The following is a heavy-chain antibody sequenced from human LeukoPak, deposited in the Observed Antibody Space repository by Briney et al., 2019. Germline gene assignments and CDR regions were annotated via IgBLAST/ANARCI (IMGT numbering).Heavy chain of an antibody. CDR3: AKGWKGNLDY. Sequence: GGSLRLSCAASGFSFSSNATNWVRQAPGKGLEWVSAVSGSGGSTYYADSVKGRFTISRDNSKNTVYLQMNSLRAEDTALYYCAKGWKGNLDYWGQGTLVTVSS. V-gene: IGHV3-23*01. CDR2: VSGSGGST. J-gene: IGHJ4*02. CDR1: GFSFSSNA. D-gene: IGHD1-14*01.